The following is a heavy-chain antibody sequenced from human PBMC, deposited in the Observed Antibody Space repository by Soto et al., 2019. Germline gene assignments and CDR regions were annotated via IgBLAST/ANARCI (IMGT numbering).Heavy chain of an antibody. Sequence: GASLRLSCAASGFTFSSYSMNWVRQAPGKGLEWVSSISSSSSYIYYADSVKGRFTISRDNAKNSLYLQMSSLRAEDTAVYYCXGPDTAMAAYYYYGMDVWGQGTTVTVSS. CDR1: GFTFSSYS. CDR3: XGPDTAMAAYYYYGMDV. J-gene: IGHJ6*01. V-gene: IGHV3-21*01. D-gene: IGHD5-18*01. CDR2: ISSSSSYI.